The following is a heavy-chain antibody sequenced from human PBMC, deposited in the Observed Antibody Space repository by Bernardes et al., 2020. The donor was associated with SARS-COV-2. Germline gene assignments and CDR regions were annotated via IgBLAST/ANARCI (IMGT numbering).Heavy chain of an antibody. J-gene: IGHJ6*02. CDR1: GYTFTGSY. Sequence: ASVKVSFKASGYTFTGSYMHWVRQAPGQRLEWMGWINPNSGGTNYAQKFQGWVTMTRDTSISTAYMELSRLRSDDTAVYYCARAGGNYRLYYYGMDVWGQGTTVTVSS. D-gene: IGHD3-16*02. CDR3: ARAGGNYRLYYYGMDV. CDR2: INPNSGGT. V-gene: IGHV1-2*04.